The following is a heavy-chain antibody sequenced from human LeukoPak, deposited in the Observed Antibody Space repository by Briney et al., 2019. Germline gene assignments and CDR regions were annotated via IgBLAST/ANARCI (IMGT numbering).Heavy chain of an antibody. V-gene: IGHV1-2*02. D-gene: IGHD1-1*01. CDR1: GYTFTGYY. CDR2: INPNSGGT. Sequence: GASVKVSCKASGYTFTGYYMHWVRQAPGQGLEWMGWINPNSGGTNYAQKFRGRVTMTRDTSISTACMELSRLRSDDTAVYYCAREGSELERRWYFGYWGQGTLVTVSS. J-gene: IGHJ4*02. CDR3: AREGSELERRWYFGY.